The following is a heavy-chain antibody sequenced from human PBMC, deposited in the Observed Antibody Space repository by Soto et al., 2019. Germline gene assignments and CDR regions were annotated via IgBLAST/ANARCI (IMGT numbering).Heavy chain of an antibody. V-gene: IGHV1-18*01. CDR1: GYTFTSYG. Sequence: QVQLVQSGAEVKKPGASVKVSCKASGYTFTSYGVTWVRQAPGQGLEWMGWISAYDGNTNYAQKVQDRVTMTTDTSTSTAYMELKSLRSDDTAVYYCARKEVGATLKDFDYWGQGTLVTVSS. D-gene: IGHD1-26*01. CDR3: ARKEVGATLKDFDY. CDR2: ISAYDGNT. J-gene: IGHJ4*02.